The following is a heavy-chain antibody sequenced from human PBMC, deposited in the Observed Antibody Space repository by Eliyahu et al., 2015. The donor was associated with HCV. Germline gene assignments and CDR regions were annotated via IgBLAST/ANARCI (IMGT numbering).Heavy chain of an antibody. Sequence: EVQLVEXGGGLVQPGXSLRLXXAASGFTFXDYAMHWVRQAPGKGLEWVSGISWNSGSIGYADSVKGRFTISRDNAKNSLYLQMNSLRAEDTALYYCAKDYFLEWLHGAFDIWGQGTMVTVSS. J-gene: IGHJ3*02. CDR1: GFTFXDYA. V-gene: IGHV3-9*01. D-gene: IGHD3-3*01. CDR3: AKDYFLEWLHGAFDI. CDR2: ISWNSGSI.